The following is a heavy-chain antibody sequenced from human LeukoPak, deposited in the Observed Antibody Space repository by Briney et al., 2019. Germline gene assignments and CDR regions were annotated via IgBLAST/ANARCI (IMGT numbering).Heavy chain of an antibody. CDR2: IYNGGST. D-gene: IGHD6-19*01. CDR3: ARGTYSSGWYLDV. CDR1: GFTVSSNY. J-gene: IGHJ6*02. Sequence: GGSLRLSCAASGFTVSSNYMSWVRQAPGKGLEWVSVIYNGGSTYYADSVKGRFTISRDNSKNTLYLQMSSLRAEDTAVYYCARGTYSSGWYLDVWGQGTTVTVSS. V-gene: IGHV3-53*01.